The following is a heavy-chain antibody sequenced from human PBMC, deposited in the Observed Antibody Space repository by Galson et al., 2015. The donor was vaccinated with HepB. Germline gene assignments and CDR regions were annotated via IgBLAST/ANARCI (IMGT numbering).Heavy chain of an antibody. CDR2: ISSSSSYI. Sequence: SLRLSCAAYGFTFSDYYMSWIRQAPGKGLEWVSSISSSSSYIYYADSVKGRFTISRDNAKNSLYLQMNSLRTEDTAVYYCARARDPLGYFDYWGQGTLVTVSS. J-gene: IGHJ4*02. CDR1: GFTFSDYY. V-gene: IGHV3-11*06. D-gene: IGHD3-16*01. CDR3: ARARDPLGYFDY.